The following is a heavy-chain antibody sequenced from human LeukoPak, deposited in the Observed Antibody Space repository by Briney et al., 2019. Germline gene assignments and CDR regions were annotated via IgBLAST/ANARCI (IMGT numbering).Heavy chain of an antibody. V-gene: IGHV1-8*01. CDR1: GDTFINYA. CDR2: MNPNSGNT. D-gene: IGHD2-2*01. Sequence: GASVKVSCKASGDTFINYAINWVRQATGQGLEWMGWMNPNSGNTGYAQKFQGRVTMTRNTSISTAYMELSSPRSEDTAVYYCARVGRYCSSTSCVDYWGQGTLVTVSS. J-gene: IGHJ4*02. CDR3: ARVGRYCSSTSCVDY.